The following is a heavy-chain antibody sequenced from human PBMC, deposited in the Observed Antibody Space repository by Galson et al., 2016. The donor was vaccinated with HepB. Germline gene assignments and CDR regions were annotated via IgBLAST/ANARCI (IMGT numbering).Heavy chain of an antibody. Sequence: SVKVSCKASGYTFTSHYMHWVRQAPGQGLEWMGIINPSGGSTNYAQKFQGRVAMTRDTSTSTVYMELSSLRSEDTAVYYCGRGGINTMIVVTPRHWGQGTLVTVSS. CDR1: GYTFTSHY. D-gene: IGHD3-22*01. J-gene: IGHJ4*02. CDR3: GRGGINTMIVVTPRH. V-gene: IGHV1-46*03. CDR2: INPSGGST.